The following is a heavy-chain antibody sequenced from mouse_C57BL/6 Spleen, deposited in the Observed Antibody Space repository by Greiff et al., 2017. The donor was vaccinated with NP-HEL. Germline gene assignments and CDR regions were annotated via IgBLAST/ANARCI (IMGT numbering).Heavy chain of an antibody. CDR1: GYTFTSYW. J-gene: IGHJ4*01. CDR3: ARDYYGSSSYYYAMDY. Sequence: QVQLQQPGAELVKPGASVKLSCKASGYTFTSYWMPWVKQRPGQGLEWIGMIHPNSGSTNYNEKFKSKATLTVDKSSSTAYMQLSSLTSEDSAVYYCARDYYGSSSYYYAMDYWGQGTSVTVSS. V-gene: IGHV1-64*01. CDR2: IHPNSGST. D-gene: IGHD1-1*01.